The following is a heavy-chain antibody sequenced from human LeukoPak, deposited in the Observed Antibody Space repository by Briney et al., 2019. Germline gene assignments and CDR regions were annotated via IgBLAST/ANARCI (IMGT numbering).Heavy chain of an antibody. CDR1: GDSITGYY. D-gene: IGHD3-16*01. V-gene: IGHV4-4*07. CDR3: ARDHYDYVWGMPGGMDV. J-gene: IGHJ6*02. CDR2: IYTSGRT. Sequence: PSETLSLACTVSGDSITGYYSTWIRQPAGKGLEWIGRIYTSGRTSYNPSLKSRVTLSVDTSKNQFSLKLTSVTAADTAVYYCARDHYDYVWGMPGGMDVWGQGTTVIVSS.